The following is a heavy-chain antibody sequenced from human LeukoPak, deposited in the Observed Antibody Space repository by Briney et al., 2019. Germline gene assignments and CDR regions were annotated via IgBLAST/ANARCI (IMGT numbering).Heavy chain of an antibody. D-gene: IGHD3-3*01. J-gene: IGHJ5*02. V-gene: IGHV1-8*01. CDR2: MNPNSGNT. Sequence: ASVKVSCKASGYTFTSYDINWVRQATGQGLEWMGWMNPNSGNTGYAQKFQGRVTMTRNTSISTAYMELSSLRSEDTAVYYCASLGSRYYDFWSGYYTGIGWFDPWGQGTLVTVSS. CDR3: ASLGSRYYDFWSGYYTGIGWFDP. CDR1: GYTFTSYD.